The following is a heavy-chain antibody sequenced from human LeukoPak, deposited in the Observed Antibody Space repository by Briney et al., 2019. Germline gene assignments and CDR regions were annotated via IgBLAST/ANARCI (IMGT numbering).Heavy chain of an antibody. V-gene: IGHV3-7*01. CDR2: IKQDGSEK. CDR1: GFIFSTYW. CDR3: ARVGTWIQLWSTPFDY. D-gene: IGHD5-18*01. Sequence: GGSLRLSCAASGFIFSTYWMSWVDQAPGKGLEWVANIKQDGSEKYYVDSVKGRFSISRDNSKNTLYLQMNSLRAEDTAVYYCARVGTWIQLWSTPFDYWGQGTLVTVSS. J-gene: IGHJ4*02.